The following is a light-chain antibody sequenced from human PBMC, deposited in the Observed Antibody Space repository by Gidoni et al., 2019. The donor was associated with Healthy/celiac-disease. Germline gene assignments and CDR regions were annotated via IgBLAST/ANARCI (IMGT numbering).Light chain of an antibody. V-gene: IGKV3-20*01. Sequence: EIVLTQSPGTLSLSPGESATLSCRASQSVSSSYLAWYQQKPGQAPRLLIYGASSRATGIPDRFSGSGSGTDFTLTISRLEPEDFAVYYCQQYGRAGTFGGGTKVEIK. CDR2: GAS. CDR1: QSVSSSY. J-gene: IGKJ4*01. CDR3: QQYGRAGT.